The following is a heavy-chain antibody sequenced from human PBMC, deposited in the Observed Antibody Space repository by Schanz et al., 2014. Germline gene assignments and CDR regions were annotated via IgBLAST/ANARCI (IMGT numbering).Heavy chain of an antibody. D-gene: IGHD5-12*01. V-gene: IGHV3-23*05. CDR2: VSSRSDEI. CDR1: TFTFDHYA. J-gene: IGHJ4*02. CDR3: ARKVVATIGGYYDN. Sequence: EVQLLESGGGLVQPGGSLRLSCSASTFTFDHYAMTWVRQAPGKGLEWVAAVSSRSDEIKYADSVRGRFTISRDNSKNTLYLQMNSLRAGDAAVYYCARKVVATIGGYYDNWGQGTLVIVSS.